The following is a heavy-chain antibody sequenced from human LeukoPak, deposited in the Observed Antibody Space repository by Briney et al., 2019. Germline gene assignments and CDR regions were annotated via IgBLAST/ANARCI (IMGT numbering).Heavy chain of an antibody. V-gene: IGHV3-7*01. D-gene: IGHD4-17*01. CDR3: AREIYGIDS. CDR1: GFAFGSYW. J-gene: IGHJ4*02. CDR2: INQDGSKK. Sequence: GGSLRLFCAASGFAFGSYWLSWVRQAPGKGLEWVANINQDGSKKNYVDSVKGRFTTSRDNAKNSVYLQMDSLRAGDTAVYYCAREIYGIDSWGQGTPVAVSS.